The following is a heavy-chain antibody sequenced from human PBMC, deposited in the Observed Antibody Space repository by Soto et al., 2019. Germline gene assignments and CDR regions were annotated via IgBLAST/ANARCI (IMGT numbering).Heavy chain of an antibody. V-gene: IGHV4-59*08. J-gene: IGHJ4*02. CDR2: IYYSGST. D-gene: IGHD4-17*01. CDR1: GGSISSYY. Sequence: PSETLSLTCTVSGGSISSYYWSWIRQPPGKGLEWIGYIYYSGSTNYNPSLKGRVTISVDTSKNQFSLKLSSVTAADTAVYYCARHGHGDYDYWGQGTLVTVSS. CDR3: ARHGHGDYDY.